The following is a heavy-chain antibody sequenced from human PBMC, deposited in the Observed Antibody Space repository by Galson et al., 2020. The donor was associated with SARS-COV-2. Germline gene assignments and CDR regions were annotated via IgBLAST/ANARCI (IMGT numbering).Heavy chain of an antibody. Sequence: TGGSLRLSCAASGFTFSSYTMHWVRQAPGKGLEWVAVISYDGRNKNYADSVKGRFTISRDNSKDTVFLQTSSLRPEDTAVYYCATERLGDYYLDYWGQGTLVTVSS. CDR2: ISYDGRNK. CDR1: GFTFSSYT. J-gene: IGHJ4*02. CDR3: ATERLGDYYLDY. D-gene: IGHD1-26*01. V-gene: IGHV3-30-3*01.